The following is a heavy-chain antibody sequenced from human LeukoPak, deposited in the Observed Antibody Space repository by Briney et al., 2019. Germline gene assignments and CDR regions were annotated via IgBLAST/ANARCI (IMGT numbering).Heavy chain of an antibody. CDR3: ARAGGYYTFFFDY. CDR2: ISSSSSYI. Sequence: GGSLRLSCAASGFTFSSYSMNWVRQAPGKGLVWVSSISSSSSYIYYADSVKGRFTISRDNAKNSLYLQMNSLRAEDTAVYYCARAGGYYTFFFDYWGQGTLVTVSS. V-gene: IGHV3-21*01. D-gene: IGHD3-3*01. CDR1: GFTFSSYS. J-gene: IGHJ4*02.